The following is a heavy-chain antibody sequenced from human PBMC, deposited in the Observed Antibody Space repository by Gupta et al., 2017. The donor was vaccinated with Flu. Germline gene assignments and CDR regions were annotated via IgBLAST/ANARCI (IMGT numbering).Heavy chain of an antibody. D-gene: IGHD6-13*01. CDR2: INTNTGNP. CDR1: GYTFTSYA. J-gene: IGHJ6*02. CDR3: ARDRAAVLLSIAAAGNEAGQYYYYGMDV. V-gene: IGHV7-4-1*01. Sequence: LKKPGASVKVSCKASGYTFTSYAMNWVRQAPGQGLEWMGWINTNTGNPTYAQGFTGRFVFSLDTSVSTAYLQICSLKAEDTAVYYCARDRAAVLLSIAAAGNEAGQYYYYGMDVWGQGTTVTVSS.